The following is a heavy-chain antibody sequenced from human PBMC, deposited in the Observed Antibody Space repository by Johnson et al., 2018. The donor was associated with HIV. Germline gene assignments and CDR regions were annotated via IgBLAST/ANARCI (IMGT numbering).Heavy chain of an antibody. V-gene: IGHV3-15*01. J-gene: IGHJ3*02. CDR1: GFTFTNAC. CDR2: IKSKNDGGTT. D-gene: IGHD3-16*01. Sequence: VRLVESGGGLVKPGGSLRLSCAASGFTFTNACMSWVRQAPGKGLEWVGRIKSKNDGGTTDYGAPVKGRFTISRDDSKNTLYLQMNSLRAEDTAVYYCPRDTGGGWRSDAFDMWGQGTMVTVSS. CDR3: PRDTGGGWRSDAFDM.